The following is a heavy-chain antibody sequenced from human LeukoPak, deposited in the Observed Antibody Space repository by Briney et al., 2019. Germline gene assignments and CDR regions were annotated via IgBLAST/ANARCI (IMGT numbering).Heavy chain of an antibody. CDR3: ARQEYCSGGSCYTWFDP. CDR2: IYPGDSDT. CDR1: GYSFTSYW. Sequence: GESLKISCKGSGYSFTSYWIGWVRQMPGKGLEWMGIIYPGDSDTRYSPSFQGQVTISADKSISTAYLQWSSLKASDTAIYYCARQEYCSGGSCYTWFDPWGQGTLVIVSS. D-gene: IGHD2-15*01. V-gene: IGHV5-51*01. J-gene: IGHJ5*02.